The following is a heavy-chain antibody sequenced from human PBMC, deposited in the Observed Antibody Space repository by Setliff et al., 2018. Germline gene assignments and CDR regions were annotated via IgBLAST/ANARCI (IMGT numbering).Heavy chain of an antibody. D-gene: IGHD5-18*01. CDR1: GDTFRSFG. CDR3: AREGVDTRSSTDYRYYMDV. J-gene: IGHJ6*03. V-gene: IGHV1-69*05. CDR2: TIPMFGTT. Sequence: ASVKVSCKASGDTFRSFGISWVRQAPGQGLEWMGGTIPMFGTTNYAQKFQGRVTIITDESTSTAYMELSSLTSADTAVYYCAREGVDTRSSTDYRYYMDVWGKGTTVTVSS.